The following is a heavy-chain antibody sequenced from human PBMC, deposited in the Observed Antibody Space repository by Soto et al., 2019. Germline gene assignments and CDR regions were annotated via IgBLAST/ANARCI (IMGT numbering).Heavy chain of an antibody. V-gene: IGHV1-3*01. D-gene: IGHD2-2*01. CDR1: GYTFTSYA. CDR3: ARDNCSSTSCYYYFDY. CDR2: INAGNGNT. Sequence: ASVKVSCKASGYTFTSYAMHWVRQAPGQRLEWMGWINAGNGNTKYSQKFQGRVTITRDTSASTAYMELSSLRSEDTAVYYCARDNCSSTSCYYYFDYWGQGTLVTVSS. J-gene: IGHJ4*02.